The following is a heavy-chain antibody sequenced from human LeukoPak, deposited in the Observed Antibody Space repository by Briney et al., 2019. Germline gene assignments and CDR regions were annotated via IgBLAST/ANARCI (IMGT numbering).Heavy chain of an antibody. CDR1: GFIFSRHA. D-gene: IGHD6-19*01. V-gene: IGHV3-23*01. J-gene: IGHJ6*03. CDR3: ARRTAGAKDV. CDR2: TGLESVHT. Sequence: GGSLRLSCAASGFIFSRHAMSWVRQAPGKGLEWVSTTGLESVHTLCADSVQGRFTISRDNSKDMLYLQMNSLRAEDTAVYYCARRTAGAKDVWGKGTTVTV.